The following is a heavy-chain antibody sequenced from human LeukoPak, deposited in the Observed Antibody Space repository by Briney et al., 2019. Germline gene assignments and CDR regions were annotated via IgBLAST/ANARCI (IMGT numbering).Heavy chain of an antibody. D-gene: IGHD5-12*01. V-gene: IGHV1-69*05. CDR1: GGTFSSYA. CDR2: IIPIFGTA. J-gene: IGHJ4*02. CDR3: ARGGYSGYDYIPYYFDY. Sequence: SVTVSCKASGGTFSSYAISWVRQAPGQGLEWMGGIIPIFGTANYAQKFQGRVTITTDEYTSTAYMELSSLRSEDTAVYYCARGGYSGYDYIPYYFDYWGQGTLVTVSS.